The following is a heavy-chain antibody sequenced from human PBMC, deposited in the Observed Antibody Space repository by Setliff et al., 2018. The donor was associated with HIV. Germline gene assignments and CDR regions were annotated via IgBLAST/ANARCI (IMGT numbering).Heavy chain of an antibody. V-gene: IGHV4-34*01. CDR2: TDHGGSP. CDR3: AGGFPKYNFRLFDS. Sequence: NPSETLSLTCAVYGRSLSIYFWTWIRQSPGKRLEWIGETDHGGSPTYNPSFKSRVSISLDTANKQFSLTLNSLTAADSALYFCAGGFPKYNFRLFDSWGQGTLVTVSS. J-gene: IGHJ5*01. CDR1: GRSLSIYF. D-gene: IGHD1-1*01.